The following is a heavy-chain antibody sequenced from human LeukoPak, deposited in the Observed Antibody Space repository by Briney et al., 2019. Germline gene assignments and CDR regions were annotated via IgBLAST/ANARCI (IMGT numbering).Heavy chain of an antibody. CDR2: IYYTGST. CDR3: ARDAAGYGSSWQFDY. Sequence: KPSETPSLTCTVSGGSISSYYWSWIRKPPGKGPELIGYIYYTGSTNYNPALKSRVTISVDTSKNQFSLKLSSVTAADTAVYYCARDAAGYGSSWQFDYWGQGTLVTVSS. CDR1: GGSISSYY. V-gene: IGHV4-59*01. J-gene: IGHJ4*02. D-gene: IGHD6-13*01.